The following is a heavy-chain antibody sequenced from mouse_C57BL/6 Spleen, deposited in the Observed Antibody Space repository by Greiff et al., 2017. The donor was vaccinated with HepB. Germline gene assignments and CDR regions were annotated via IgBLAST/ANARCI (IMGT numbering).Heavy chain of an antibody. Sequence: VMLVESGPGLVQPSQSLSITCTVSGFSLTSYGVHWVRQSPGKGLEWLGVIWSGGSTDYNAAFISRLSISKDNSKSQVFFKMNSLQADDTAIYYCARLTGTEGAWFAYWGQGTLVTVSA. CDR2: IWSGGST. V-gene: IGHV2-2*01. J-gene: IGHJ3*01. CDR1: GFSLTSYG. CDR3: ARLTGTEGAWFAY. D-gene: IGHD4-1*01.